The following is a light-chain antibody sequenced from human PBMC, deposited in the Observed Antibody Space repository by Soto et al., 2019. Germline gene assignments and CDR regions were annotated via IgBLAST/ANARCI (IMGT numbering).Light chain of an antibody. CDR1: SGYSYYK. CDR3: GTDHGSGSDFVWV. J-gene: IGLJ3*02. Sequence: QTVVTQPPSASASLGASVTLTCTLSSGYSYYKVDWFQQRPGKGPRFVMRVGTGGIVGSKGDGIPDRFSVLGSGLNRYLTIKNLQEEDESDYHCGTDHGSGSDFVWVFGGGTKLTVL. CDR2: VGTGGIVG. V-gene: IGLV9-49*02.